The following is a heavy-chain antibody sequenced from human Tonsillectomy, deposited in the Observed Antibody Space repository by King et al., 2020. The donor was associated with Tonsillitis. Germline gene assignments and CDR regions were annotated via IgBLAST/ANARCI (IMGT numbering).Heavy chain of an antibody. CDR1: GYTFTSYG. CDR2: ISTDNGNT. Sequence: VQLVESGAEMKKPGASVKVSCKASGYTFTSYGISWVRQAPGQGLEWMGWISTDNGNTNYAQKLQGRVTMTTDTSTSTAYMELRSLRSDDTAVYYCARQLYHILTGYFFPYYFDYWAREPWSPSPQ. V-gene: IGHV1-18*04. J-gene: IGHJ4*02. D-gene: IGHD3-9*01. CDR3: ARQLYHILTGYFFPYYFDY.